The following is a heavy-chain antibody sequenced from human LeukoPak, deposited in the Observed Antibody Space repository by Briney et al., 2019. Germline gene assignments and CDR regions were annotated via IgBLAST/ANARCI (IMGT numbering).Heavy chain of an antibody. V-gene: IGHV3-23*01. J-gene: IGHJ6*02. CDR3: ARGPISYYYGMDV. Sequence: GGSLRLSCAASGFTLSSSAMSWVRQAPGKGLDWVSGISGSGSGTYYADSVKGRFTIFRDNSKNTLYLQANNLRAEDTAVYYCARGPISYYYGMDVWGQGTTVTVSS. CDR2: ISGSGSGT. CDR1: GFTLSSSA.